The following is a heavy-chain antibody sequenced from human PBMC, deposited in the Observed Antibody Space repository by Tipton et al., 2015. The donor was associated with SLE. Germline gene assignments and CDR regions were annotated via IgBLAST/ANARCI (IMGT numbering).Heavy chain of an antibody. CDR3: ARVRSTSWADY. Sequence: LRLSCSVSGGSITNYYWIWIRQPPGKGLEWLGYVYNTGTTKYNPPLKSRVSMSLDMSRYQFSLNLTSVIAADTAVYYCARVRSTSWADYWGRGMLVTVSS. V-gene: IGHV4-59*01. D-gene: IGHD2-2*01. CDR1: GGSITNYY. J-gene: IGHJ4*02. CDR2: VYNTGTT.